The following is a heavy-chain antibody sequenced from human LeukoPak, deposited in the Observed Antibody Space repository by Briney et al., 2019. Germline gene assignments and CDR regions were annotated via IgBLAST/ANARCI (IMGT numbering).Heavy chain of an antibody. J-gene: IGHJ6*03. V-gene: IGHV1-46*01. D-gene: IGHD3-3*01. Sequence: GASVKVSCKASGYTFTNYYIHWVRQAPGQGLEWMGVINPSGGSTSYAQMFQGRVTMTRDRSTNTLYMELNSLRAEDTAVYYCARQRWDDFWSGNWGGAYYMDVWGKGTTVTVSS. CDR3: ARQRWDDFWSGNWGGAYYMDV. CDR1: GYTFTNYY. CDR2: INPSGGST.